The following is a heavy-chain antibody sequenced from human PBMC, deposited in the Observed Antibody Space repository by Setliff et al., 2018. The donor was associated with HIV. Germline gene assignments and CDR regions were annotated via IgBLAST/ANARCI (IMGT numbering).Heavy chain of an antibody. V-gene: IGHV4-34*01. CDR3: ARHEAGRLQLLWVTAKWFDP. Sequence: SETLSLTCAVYGGSFSGYYWSWIRQPPGKGLEWIGEINHTGSTNYNPSLTSRVTISRDTSKNQISMKLSPETAADTAVYYCARHEAGRLQLLWVTAKWFDPWGQGTLVTVSS. D-gene: IGHD2-2*01. CDR2: INHTGST. J-gene: IGHJ5*02. CDR1: GGSFSGYY.